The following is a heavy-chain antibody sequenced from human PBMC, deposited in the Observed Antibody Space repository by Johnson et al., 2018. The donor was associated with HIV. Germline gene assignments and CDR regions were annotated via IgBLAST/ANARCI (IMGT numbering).Heavy chain of an antibody. Sequence: PGKGLEWVSGINWNGGNTGSADSVKGRFTISRDNAKNSLYLQMNSLRAEDTALYYCARVHEGVGAFDFWGQGTMVTVSS. CDR2: INWNGGNT. D-gene: IGHD2-15*01. V-gene: IGHV3-20*03. CDR3: ARVHEGVGAFDF. J-gene: IGHJ3*01.